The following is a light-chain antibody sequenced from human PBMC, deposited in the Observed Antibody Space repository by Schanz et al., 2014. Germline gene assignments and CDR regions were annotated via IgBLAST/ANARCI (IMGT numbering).Light chain of an antibody. CDR2: GAS. J-gene: IGKJ3*01. Sequence: EIVLTQSPGTLSLSPGERATLSCRASQSVSSSYLAWYQQKPGQAPRLLIYGASSRATGIPDRFSGSGSGTEFTLTISSLQSEDFAVYYCQHYGSSPFTFGPGTKVDIK. V-gene: IGKV3-20*01. CDR1: QSVSSSY. CDR3: QHYGSSPFT.